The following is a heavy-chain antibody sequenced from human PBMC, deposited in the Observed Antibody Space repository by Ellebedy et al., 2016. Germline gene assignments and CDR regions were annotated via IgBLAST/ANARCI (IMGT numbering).Heavy chain of an antibody. J-gene: IGHJ4*02. V-gene: IGHV3-48*02. CDR1: GFIFRAYS. D-gene: IGHD4-17*01. CDR2: ISVGGPI. Sequence: GGSLRLSXAASGFIFRAYSMNWVRQAPGKGLEYISHISVGGPIYYADSVKGRFTISRDNAKNSLYLEMNSLRDEDTAVYFCARGRDYAFDYWGQGSLVTVSS. CDR3: ARGRDYAFDY.